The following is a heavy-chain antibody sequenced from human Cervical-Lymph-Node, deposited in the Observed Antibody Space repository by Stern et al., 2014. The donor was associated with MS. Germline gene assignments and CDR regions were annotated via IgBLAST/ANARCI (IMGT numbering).Heavy chain of an antibody. CDR3: ARGDSSSPLEY. D-gene: IGHD6-6*01. J-gene: IGHJ4*02. Sequence: EQLDESGGGVVQPGRSLRLSCAASGFTFGSYGMHWVRQTPGKGLEGGAVIWYDGSNKHYADSVKGRFTISRDNSENTLYLQMNSLRAEDTAVYYCARGDSSSPLEYWGQGTLVTVSS. CDR2: IWYDGSNK. V-gene: IGHV3-33*01. CDR1: GFTFGSYG.